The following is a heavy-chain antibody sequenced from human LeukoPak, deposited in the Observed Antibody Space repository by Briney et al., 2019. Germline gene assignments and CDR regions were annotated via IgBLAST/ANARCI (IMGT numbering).Heavy chain of an antibody. Sequence: ASVKVSCKASGYTFTSYYIHWVRQAPGQGLEWVGIINPSGGSTSYAQKFQGRVTMTRDTSTSTVYMELSSLRSDDTAAYYCARSRTMSDYWGQGTLVTVSS. CDR2: INPSGGST. V-gene: IGHV1-46*01. J-gene: IGHJ4*02. D-gene: IGHD5-24*01. CDR1: GYTFTSYY. CDR3: ARSRTMSDY.